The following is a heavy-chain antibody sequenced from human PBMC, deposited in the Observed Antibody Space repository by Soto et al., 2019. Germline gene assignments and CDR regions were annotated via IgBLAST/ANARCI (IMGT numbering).Heavy chain of an antibody. J-gene: IGHJ6*02. V-gene: IGHV4-59*08. CDR3: ARQDHYYGMDV. CDR2: IYYSGST. Sequence: SEVMSLTCTVSAGSISTYYWIWIRQPPGKGLEWIGYIYYSGSTNYNPSLTSRVTISVDTSKNQFSLKLSSVTAADTAVYYCARQDHYYGMDVWGQGTTVTVSS. CDR1: AGSISTYY.